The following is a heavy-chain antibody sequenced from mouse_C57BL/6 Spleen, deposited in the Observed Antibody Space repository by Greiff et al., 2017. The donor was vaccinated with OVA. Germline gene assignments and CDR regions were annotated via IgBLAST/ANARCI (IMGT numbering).Heavy chain of an antibody. CDR1: GYTFTSYW. CDR3: ARLRY. CDR2: IDPSDSYT. J-gene: IGHJ2*01. V-gene: IGHV1-50*01. Sequence: QVHVKQPGAELVKPGASVKLSCKASGYTFTSYWMQWVKQRPGQGLEWIGEIDPSDSYTNYNQKFKGKATLTVDTSSSTAYMQLSSLTSEDSAVYYCARLRYWGQGTTLTVSS.